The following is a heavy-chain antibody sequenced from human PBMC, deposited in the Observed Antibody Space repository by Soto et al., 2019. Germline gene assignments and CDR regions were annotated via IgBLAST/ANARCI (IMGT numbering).Heavy chain of an antibody. V-gene: IGHV4-39*01. D-gene: IGHD2-8*01. Sequence: PSETLSLTCTVSGGSISSSSYYWGWIRQPPGNGLEWIGSIYYSGSTYYNPSLKSRVTISVDTSKNQFSLKLSSVTAADTAVYYCARHNGYCTNGVCHRGYYYYGMDVWGQGTTVTVSS. CDR1: GGSISSSSYY. J-gene: IGHJ6*02. CDR3: ARHNGYCTNGVCHRGYYYYGMDV. CDR2: IYYSGST.